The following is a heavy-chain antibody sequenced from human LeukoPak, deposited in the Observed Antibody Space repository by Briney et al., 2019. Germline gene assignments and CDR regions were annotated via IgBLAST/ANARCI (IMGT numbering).Heavy chain of an antibody. V-gene: IGHV3-23*01. CDR2: ISGGNSRST. J-gene: IGHJ4*02. Sequence: GGTLRLSCAASGFTFSGYGMSWVRQAPGKGLEWVSGISGGNSRSTYYADSVKGRFTISRDNSKNTLYLQMNSLRAEDTAIYYCAKIAETSGSYGQGYDYWGQGTLVTVSS. CDR3: AKIAETSGSYGQGYDY. CDR1: GFTFSGYG. D-gene: IGHD1-26*01.